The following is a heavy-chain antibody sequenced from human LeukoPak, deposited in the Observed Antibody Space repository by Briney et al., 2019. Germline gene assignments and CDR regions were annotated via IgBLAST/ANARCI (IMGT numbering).Heavy chain of an antibody. J-gene: IGHJ6*03. CDR3: EGGSGSYYYYYYYYMDV. D-gene: IGHD3-10*01. CDR2: IYYSGST. Sequence: SETLSLTCTVSGGSISSSSYYWGWIRQPPGKGLEWIGSIYYSGSTYYNPSLKSRVTISVDTSKNQFSLKLSSVTAADTAVYYCEGGSGSYYYYYYYYMDVWGKGTTVTISS. CDR1: GGSISSSSYY. V-gene: IGHV4-39*01.